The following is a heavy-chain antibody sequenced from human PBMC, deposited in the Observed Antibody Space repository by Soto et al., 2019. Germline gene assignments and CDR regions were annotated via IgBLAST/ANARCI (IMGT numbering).Heavy chain of an antibody. V-gene: IGHV1-69*01. Sequence: QVHLVQSGAEVKKPGSSVKVSCKTSGGTFSDLAFSWVRQAPRQGLEWVGGIIPLFGTPNYAREFQGRVLISADESSNTGYMELRSLRSEDTAVYYCASERVAEMATGGYFDNWGQGTLVTVSS. CDR3: ASERVAEMATGGYFDN. CDR1: GGTFSDLA. CDR2: IIPLFGTP. D-gene: IGHD5-12*01. J-gene: IGHJ4*02.